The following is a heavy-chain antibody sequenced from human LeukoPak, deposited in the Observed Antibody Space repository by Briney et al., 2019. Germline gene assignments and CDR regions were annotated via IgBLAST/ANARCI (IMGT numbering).Heavy chain of an antibody. Sequence: DPGGSLRLSCAASGFIFSSYGMHWVRQAPDKGLEWVAFIRYDGSRKYYADSVKGRFTISRDNSKNTLYLQMNSLRAEDTAMYYCANGNYFDSSGFDYWGQGSLVTVSS. J-gene: IGHJ4*02. V-gene: IGHV3-30*02. CDR1: GFIFSSYG. CDR3: ANGNYFDSSGFDY. D-gene: IGHD3-22*01. CDR2: IRYDGSRK.